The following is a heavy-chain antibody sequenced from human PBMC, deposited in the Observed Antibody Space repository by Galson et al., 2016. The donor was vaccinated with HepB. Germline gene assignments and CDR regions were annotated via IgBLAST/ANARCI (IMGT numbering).Heavy chain of an antibody. CDR1: GITFSDYY. D-gene: IGHD1-26*01. CDR3: ARNLRYLSGTYYFFDY. V-gene: IGHV3-11*01. CDR2: TSSSGSTM. J-gene: IGHJ4*02. Sequence: SLRLSCAVSGITFSDYYMSWIRQAPGKGLECISYTSSSGSTMYYADSVKGRFTISRDNAKNSLFLQMNSLRAEDTAVYYCARNLRYLSGTYYFFDYWGQGTLVTVSS.